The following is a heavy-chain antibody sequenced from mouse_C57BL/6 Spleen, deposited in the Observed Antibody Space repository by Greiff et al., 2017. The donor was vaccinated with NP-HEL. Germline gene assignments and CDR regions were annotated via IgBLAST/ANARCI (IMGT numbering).Heavy chain of an antibody. V-gene: IGHV1-15*01. D-gene: IGHD1-3*01. CDR3: TRSKVPYAMDY. J-gene: IGHJ4*01. CDR1: GYTFTDYE. Sequence: VQLQQSGAELVRPGASVTLSCKASGYTFTDYEMHWVKQTPVHGLEWIGAIDPETGGTAYNQKFKGKAILTADKASSTAYMELRSLTSEDSAVYYCTRSKVPYAMDYWGQGTSVTVSS. CDR2: IDPETGGT.